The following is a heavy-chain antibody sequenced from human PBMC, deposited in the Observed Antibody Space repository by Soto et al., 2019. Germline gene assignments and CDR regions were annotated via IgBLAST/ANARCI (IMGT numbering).Heavy chain of an antibody. Sequence: SETLSLTCTVSGGSISSGHYYWSWIPQPPGKGLEWIGYISYSGSTYYNPSLKSRVTISLDTSKNQFSLRLSSVTAADTAVYYCARGPYGSADYWGQGTLVTVSS. CDR1: GGSISSGHYY. J-gene: IGHJ4*02. CDR2: ISYSGST. D-gene: IGHD3-10*01. V-gene: IGHV4-30-4*01. CDR3: ARGPYGSADY.